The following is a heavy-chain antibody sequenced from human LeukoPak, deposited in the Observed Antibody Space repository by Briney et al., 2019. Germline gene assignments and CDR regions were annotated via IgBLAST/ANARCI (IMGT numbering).Heavy chain of an antibody. CDR2: INPNTGGT. CDR1: GYTFTGYF. D-gene: IGHD6-13*01. Sequence: ASVKVSCKASGYTFTGYFVHWVRQAPGQGLQWMGWINPNTGGTNYAQKFQGRVTMTRDTSISTAYMELSRLRSDDTAVYYCAREDPRSWYYYYMDVWGKGTTVTVSS. CDR3: AREDPRSWYYYYMDV. J-gene: IGHJ6*03. V-gene: IGHV1-2*02.